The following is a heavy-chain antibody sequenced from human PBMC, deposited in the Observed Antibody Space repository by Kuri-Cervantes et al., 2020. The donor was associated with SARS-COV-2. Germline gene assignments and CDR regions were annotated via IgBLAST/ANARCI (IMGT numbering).Heavy chain of an antibody. J-gene: IGHJ4*02. D-gene: IGHD3-9*01. Sequence: LSLTCAASGFTFSSYWMSWVRQAPGKGLEWVANIKQDGSEKYYVDSVKGRFTISRDNAKNSLYLQMNSLRAEDTAVYYCARGGDPYYDILTGHLRNYFDYWGQGTLVTVSS. CDR1: GFTFSSYW. CDR2: IKQDGSEK. CDR3: ARGGDPYYDILTGHLRNYFDY. V-gene: IGHV3-7*01.